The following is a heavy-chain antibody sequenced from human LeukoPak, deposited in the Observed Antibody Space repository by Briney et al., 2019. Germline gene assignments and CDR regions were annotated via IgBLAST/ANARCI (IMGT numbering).Heavy chain of an antibody. J-gene: IGHJ4*02. V-gene: IGHV3-7*03. CDR2: IKQDGGDK. Sequence: PGGSLRLSCAASGFSFSSYWMSWVRQAPGKGLEWVANIKQDGGDKYYVDSVKGRFTISRDNSKSTLSLQMNSLRAEDTAIYYCATYRQVLLPFESWGQGTLVTVSS. CDR1: GFSFSSYW. CDR3: ATYRQVLLPFES. D-gene: IGHD2-8*02.